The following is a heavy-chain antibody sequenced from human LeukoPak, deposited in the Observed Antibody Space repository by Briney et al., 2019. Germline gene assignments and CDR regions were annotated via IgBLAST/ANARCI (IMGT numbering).Heavy chain of an antibody. J-gene: IGHJ4*02. CDR2: ISGSGGST. CDR3: AKSRDVLTVIRIHFDS. CDR1: GFTFSSYA. V-gene: IGHV3-23*01. D-gene: IGHD4-17*01. Sequence: GGSLTLSCAASGFTFSSYAMGWVRQAPGKGLEWVSSISGSGGSTYYADCVKGRFTLSRDNSKNTLFLQMDSLRAEDTAVYYCAKSRDVLTVIRIHFDSWGQGSQVTVSS.